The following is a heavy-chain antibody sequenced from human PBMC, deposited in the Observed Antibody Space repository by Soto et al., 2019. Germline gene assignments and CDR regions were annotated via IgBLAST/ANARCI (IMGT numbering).Heavy chain of an antibody. V-gene: IGHV4-34*01. CDR2: INHSGST. J-gene: IGHJ6*02. Sequence: PSETLSLTCAVYGGSFSGYYWSWIRQPPGKGLEWIGEINHSGSTNYNPSLKSRVTISVDTSKNQFSLKLSSVTAADTAVYYCARVGDYGDYELYYYYGMDVWGQGTTVTVSS. D-gene: IGHD4-17*01. CDR3: ARVGDYGDYELYYYYGMDV. CDR1: GGSFSGYY.